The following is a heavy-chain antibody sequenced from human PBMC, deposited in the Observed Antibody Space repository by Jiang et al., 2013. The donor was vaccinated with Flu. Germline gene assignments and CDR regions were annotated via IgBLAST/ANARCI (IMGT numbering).Heavy chain of an antibody. J-gene: IGHJ3*02. CDR2: TYYRSKWYN. V-gene: IGHV6-1*01. Sequence: SQTLSLTCAISGDSVSSNSAAWNWIRQSPSRGLEWLGRTYYRSKWYNDYAVSVKSRITINPDTSKNQFSLQLNSVTPEDTAVYYCARGGDSSGYYYVPDAFDIWGQGTMVTVSS. CDR1: GDSVSSNSAA. D-gene: IGHD3-22*01. CDR3: ARGGDSSGYYYVPDAFDI.